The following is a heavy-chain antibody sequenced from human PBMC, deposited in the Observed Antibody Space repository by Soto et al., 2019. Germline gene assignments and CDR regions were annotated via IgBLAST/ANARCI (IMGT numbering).Heavy chain of an antibody. J-gene: IGHJ6*02. CDR1: GFTFSDYG. V-gene: IGHV3-30-3*01. D-gene: IGHD6-19*01. CDR3: ARDWGHSSGWYSKYYYAMDV. CDR2: ISYDGSNK. Sequence: GGSLRLSCASSGFTFSDYGMHWVRQAPGKGLEWVAVISYDGSNKYYADSVKGRFTISRDNSKNTLYLHMNSPRAEDTAVYYCARDWGHSSGWYSKYYYAMDVWGQGTTVTVSS.